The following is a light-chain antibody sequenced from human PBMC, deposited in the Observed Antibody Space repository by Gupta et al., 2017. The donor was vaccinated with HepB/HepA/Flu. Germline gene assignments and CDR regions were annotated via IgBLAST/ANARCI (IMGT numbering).Light chain of an antibody. CDR2: DDT. Sequence: SYVLTQPPSVSVAPGKAASITCGGDNIETKRVHWYQQKPGQAPVLVVYDDTDRPSGVPERISGSNSENTAALTISRVEAGDEADYYCQVWDSSSDHWVFGGGTTLTVL. CDR1: NIETKR. CDR3: QVWDSSSDHWV. J-gene: IGLJ3*02. V-gene: IGLV3-21*03.